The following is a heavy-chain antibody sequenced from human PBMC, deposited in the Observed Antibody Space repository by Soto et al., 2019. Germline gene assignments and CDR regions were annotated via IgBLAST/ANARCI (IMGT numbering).Heavy chain of an antibody. CDR2: IIPIFGTA. D-gene: IGHD2-21*02. Sequence: QVQLVQSGAEVKKPGSSVKVSCKASGGTFSSYAIRWVRQAPGQGLEWMGGIIPIFGTANYAQKFQGRVTITADESTSTAYMELSSLRSEDTAVYYCARDSLAYCGGDCYTDDYWGQGTLVTVSS. CDR1: GGTFSSYA. CDR3: ARDSLAYCGGDCYTDDY. V-gene: IGHV1-69*12. J-gene: IGHJ4*02.